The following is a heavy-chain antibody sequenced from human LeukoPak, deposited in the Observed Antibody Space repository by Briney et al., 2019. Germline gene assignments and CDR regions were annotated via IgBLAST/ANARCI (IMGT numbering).Heavy chain of an antibody. Sequence: ASVKVSCKASGYTFSSYAISWVRQAPGQGLEWMGGIIPIFGTANYAQKFQGRVTITADESTSTAYMELSSLRSEDTAVYYCARTFTTVVTPSDYYYYMDVWGKGTTVTVSS. J-gene: IGHJ6*03. V-gene: IGHV1-69*13. CDR2: IIPIFGTA. CDR3: ARTFTTVVTPSDYYYYMDV. CDR1: GYTFSSYA. D-gene: IGHD4-23*01.